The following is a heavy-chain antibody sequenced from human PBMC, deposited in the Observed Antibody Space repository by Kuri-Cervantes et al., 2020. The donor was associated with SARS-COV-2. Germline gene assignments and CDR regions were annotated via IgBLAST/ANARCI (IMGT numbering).Heavy chain of an antibody. D-gene: IGHD1-7*01. CDR2: MNTNSGNT. Sequence: ASVNVSCKASGYTFTSYGISWVRQAPGQGLDWMGWMNTNSGNTGYAHKFQGRVTMTRNTSISTAYMELSSLRSEDTAEYHCARGRQNWNYVGHWGQGTLVTVSS. CDR1: GYTFTSYG. J-gene: IGHJ4*02. V-gene: IGHV1-8*02. CDR3: ARGRQNWNYVGH.